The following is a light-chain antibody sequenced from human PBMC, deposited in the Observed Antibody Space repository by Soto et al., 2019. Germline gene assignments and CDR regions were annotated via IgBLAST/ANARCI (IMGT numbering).Light chain of an antibody. Sequence: EVVLTQSPATLSLSPGERATLSCRASRSVGSYLAWYQHKPGQAPRLLIFDASSRATGIPARFSGSGSGTDFTLTISSLEPEDFAVYYCQQRDNWPPTWTFDQGTKVEVK. CDR1: RSVGSY. CDR3: QQRDNWPPTWT. J-gene: IGKJ1*01. V-gene: IGKV3-11*01. CDR2: DAS.